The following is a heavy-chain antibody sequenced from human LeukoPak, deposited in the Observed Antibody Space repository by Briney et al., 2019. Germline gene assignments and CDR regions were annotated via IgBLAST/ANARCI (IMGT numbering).Heavy chain of an antibody. CDR2: IYYSGST. D-gene: IGHD4-17*01. CDR3: ARERYGDGGY. Sequence: SETLSLTCTVSGGSISSGGYYWSWIRQHPGKGLEWIGYIYYSGSTYYNPSLKSRVTISVDTSKNQFSLKLSSVTAADTAVYYCARERYGDGGYWGQGTLVTVSS. V-gene: IGHV4-31*03. CDR1: GGSISSGGYY. J-gene: IGHJ4*02.